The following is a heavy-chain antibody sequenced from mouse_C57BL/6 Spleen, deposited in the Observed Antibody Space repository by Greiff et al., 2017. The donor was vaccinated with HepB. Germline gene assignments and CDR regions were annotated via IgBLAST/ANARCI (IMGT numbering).Heavy chain of an antibody. CDR2: INPDSSTI. Sequence: CEASGVDFSRYWMSWVRRAPGKGLEWIGEINPDSSTINYAPSLKDKFIISRDNAKNTLYLQMSKVRSEDTALYYCATSYYSNYEGWYFDVWGTGTTVTVSS. CDR3: ATSYYSNYEGWYFDV. D-gene: IGHD2-5*01. CDR1: GVDFSRYW. J-gene: IGHJ1*03. V-gene: IGHV4-1*01.